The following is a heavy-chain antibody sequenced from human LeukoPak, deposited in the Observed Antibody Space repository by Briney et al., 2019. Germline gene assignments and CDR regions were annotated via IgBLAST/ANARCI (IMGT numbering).Heavy chain of an antibody. J-gene: IGHJ4*02. D-gene: IGHD2-2*02. Sequence: PGGSLRLSCAASGFTFDDYAMHWVRQAPGKGLEWVSGISWNSGSIGYADSVKGRFTISRDNANNSLYLRMNSLRAEDTALYYCAKDFRCSSTSCYTGFDYWGQGTLVTVSS. CDR1: GFTFDDYA. CDR3: AKDFRCSSTSCYTGFDY. V-gene: IGHV3-9*01. CDR2: ISWNSGSI.